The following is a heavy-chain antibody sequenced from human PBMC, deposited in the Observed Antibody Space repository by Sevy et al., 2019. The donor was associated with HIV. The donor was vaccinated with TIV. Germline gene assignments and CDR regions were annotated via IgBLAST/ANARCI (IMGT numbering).Heavy chain of an antibody. CDR3: AKDWEDYYDSSGYYDY. Sequence: GGSLRLSCAASGFTFSSYGMHWVRQAPGKGLEWVAFIRYDGSNKYYADSVKRRFTISRDNSKNTLYLQMNSLRAEDTAVYYCAKDWEDYYDSSGYYDYWGQGTLVTVSS. J-gene: IGHJ4*02. V-gene: IGHV3-30*02. CDR1: GFTFSSYG. CDR2: IRYDGSNK. D-gene: IGHD3-22*01.